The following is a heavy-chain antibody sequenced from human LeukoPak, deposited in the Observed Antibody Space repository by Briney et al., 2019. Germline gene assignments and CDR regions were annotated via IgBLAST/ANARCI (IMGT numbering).Heavy chain of an antibody. D-gene: IGHD4-17*01. CDR2: IYYSGST. Sequence: SETLSLTCTVSGGSISSYYWSWIRQPPGEGLEWIGYIYYSGSTNYNPSLKSRVTISVDTSKNQFSLKLSSVTAADTAVYYCARGGGGDYVEGAFDYWGQGTLVTVSS. J-gene: IGHJ4*02. V-gene: IGHV4-59*01. CDR1: GGSISSYY. CDR3: ARGGGGDYVEGAFDY.